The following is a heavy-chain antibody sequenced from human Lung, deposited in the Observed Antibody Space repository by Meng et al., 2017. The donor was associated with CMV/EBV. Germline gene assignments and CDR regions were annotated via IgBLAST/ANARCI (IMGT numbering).Heavy chain of an antibody. CDR2: INPSGSVM. Sequence: SCAASGLTFSSFEMNWVRQSPGRGLEWLAYINPSGSVMEYADSVQGRFTISRDNAKNSVYVQMNNLRVEDTAVYYCATDNRYGYNAHSFDYWGQGXLVTVSS. CDR3: ATDNRYGYNAHSFDY. V-gene: IGHV3-48*03. CDR1: GLTFSSFE. J-gene: IGHJ4*02. D-gene: IGHD5-12*01.